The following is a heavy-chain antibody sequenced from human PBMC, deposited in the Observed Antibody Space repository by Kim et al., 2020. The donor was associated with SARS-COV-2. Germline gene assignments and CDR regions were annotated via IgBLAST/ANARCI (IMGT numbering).Heavy chain of an antibody. V-gene: IGHV3-48*03. Sequence: GGSLRLSCAASGFTFSSHRMNWVRQAPGKGLEWIANIFNNGGSQYYAASVKGRFTVSRDDAKSTLYLHMLSLRVEDTATYYCAGVYMSSFHAFD. CDR2: IFNNGGSQ. CDR1: GFTFSSHR. CDR3: AGVYMSSFHAFD. J-gene: IGHJ4*01. D-gene: IGHD3-10*01.